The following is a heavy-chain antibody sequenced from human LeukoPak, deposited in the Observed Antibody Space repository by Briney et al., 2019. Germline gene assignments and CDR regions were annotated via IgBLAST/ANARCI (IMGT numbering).Heavy chain of an antibody. CDR2: ISSSSSTI. J-gene: IGHJ4*02. V-gene: IGHV3-48*04. Sequence: PGGALRLSCAASGFTFSSYSMNWVRQAPGKGLEWVSYISSSSSTIYYADSVKGRFTISRDNAKNSLYLQMNSLRAEDTAVYYCARSRYDRGLDYWGQGTLVTVSS. CDR1: GFTFSSYS. D-gene: IGHD3-22*01. CDR3: ARSRYDRGLDY.